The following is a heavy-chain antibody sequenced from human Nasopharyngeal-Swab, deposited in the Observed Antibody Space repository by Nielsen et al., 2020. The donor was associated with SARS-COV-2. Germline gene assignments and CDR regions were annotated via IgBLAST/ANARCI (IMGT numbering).Heavy chain of an antibody. V-gene: IGHV3-21*01. D-gene: IGHD3-10*01. Sequence: GESLKISCTASGFSLTTYVMNWVRQAPGKGLEWVSFISGSSRSMYYSDSVKGRFTVSRDNGKDSVFLQMNSLRVEDTAIYYCARDVRRITLVRGVFHYLDLWGKGTTVTVSS. CDR1: GFSLTTYV. J-gene: IGHJ6*04. CDR3: ARDVRRITLVRGVFHYLDL. CDR2: ISGSSRSM.